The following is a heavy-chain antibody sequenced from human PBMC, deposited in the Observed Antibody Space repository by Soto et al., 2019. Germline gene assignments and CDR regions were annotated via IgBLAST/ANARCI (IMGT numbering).Heavy chain of an antibody. J-gene: IGHJ4*02. D-gene: IGHD6-13*01. CDR1: GYTFNYYV. Sequence: QVQLMQSGAEVKKPGASVQVSCKASGYTFNYYVYLWVRQAPGQGLEWMGWISAYDGNTHYAQRFKGRVTMTTDTSTTTAYMELRSLRSDDTAVYYCARKGKGAPVDYWGQGTLVTVSS. CDR3: ARKGKGAPVDY. V-gene: IGHV1-18*01. CDR2: ISAYDGNT.